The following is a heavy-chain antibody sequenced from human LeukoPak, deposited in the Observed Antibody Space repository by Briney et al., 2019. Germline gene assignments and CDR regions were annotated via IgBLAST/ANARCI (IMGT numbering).Heavy chain of an antibody. V-gene: IGHV3-15*01. CDR1: RFTFKTSW. CDR3: TTDRFDYYDSSGYWSIDY. D-gene: IGHD3-22*01. Sequence: GGSLRLSCTASRFTFKTSWMSWVRQAPGKGLEWVGRINSKTDGGTTNYAAPVKGRFTISRDDSKNTLYMQMNSLKTEDTAVYYCTTDRFDYYDSSGYWSIDYWGQGTLVTVSS. CDR2: INSKTDGGTT. J-gene: IGHJ4*02.